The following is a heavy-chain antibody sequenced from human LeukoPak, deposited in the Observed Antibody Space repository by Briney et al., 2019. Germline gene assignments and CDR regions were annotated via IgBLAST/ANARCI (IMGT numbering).Heavy chain of an antibody. CDR2: ISAYNGNT. D-gene: IGHD3-9*01. Sequence: ASVKVSCKASGYTFTSYGISWVRQAPGQGLKWMGWISAYNGNTNYAQKLQGRVTMTTDTSTSTAYMELRSLRSDDTAVYYCARDRSQRRYFDWLSSPPPEVQFDYSGQGTLVTVSS. CDR3: ARDRSQRRYFDWLSSPPPEVQFDY. J-gene: IGHJ4*02. CDR1: GYTFTSYG. V-gene: IGHV1-18*01.